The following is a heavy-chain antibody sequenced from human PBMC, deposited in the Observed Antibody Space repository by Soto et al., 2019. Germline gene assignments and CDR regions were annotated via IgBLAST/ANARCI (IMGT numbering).Heavy chain of an antibody. CDR2: IYYSGST. D-gene: IGHD3-10*01. CDR1: GGSINSYF. V-gene: IGHV4-59*01. Sequence: TLSLTCTVSGGSINSYFWSWIRQSPGKGLEWIGHIYYSGSTSYSPSLKSRVSISVDTSKNQFSLEVHSVTAADTAVYYCARAGTNMVQFDYWGQGTLVTVSS. CDR3: ARAGTNMVQFDY. J-gene: IGHJ4*02.